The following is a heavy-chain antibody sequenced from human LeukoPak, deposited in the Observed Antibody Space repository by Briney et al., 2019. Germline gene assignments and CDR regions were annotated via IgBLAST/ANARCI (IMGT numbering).Heavy chain of an antibody. J-gene: IGHJ5*02. D-gene: IGHD6-19*01. CDR2: IIPIFGTA. CDR1: GGTFSSYA. V-gene: IGHV1-69*05. Sequence: SVKVSCKASGGTFSSYAISWVRQAPGQGLEWMGGIIPIFGTANYAQKFQGRVTITTDESTSTAYIELSSLRSEDTAVYYCAREHGYSSGWYFVGPSEQESYNWFDPWGQGTLVNVSS. CDR3: AREHGYSSGWYFVGPSEQESYNWFDP.